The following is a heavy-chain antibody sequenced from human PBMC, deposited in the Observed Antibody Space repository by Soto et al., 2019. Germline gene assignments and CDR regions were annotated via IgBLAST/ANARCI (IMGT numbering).Heavy chain of an antibody. CDR3: ARATVELATNG. CDR2: IKQDGSEK. D-gene: IGHD5-12*01. J-gene: IGHJ4*02. V-gene: IGHV3-7*01. CDR1: GFTFSSYW. Sequence: EVQLVESGGGLVQPGGSLRLSCAASGFTFSSYWMSWVRQAPGKGLEWVANIKQDGSEKYYVDSVKGRFTISRDNAENSLFLQMSSLRAEDTAVYYCARATVELATNGWGQGTLVTVSS.